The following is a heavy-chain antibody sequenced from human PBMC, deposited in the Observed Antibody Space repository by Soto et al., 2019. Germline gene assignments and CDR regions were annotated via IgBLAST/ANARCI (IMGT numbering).Heavy chain of an antibody. V-gene: IGHV4-4*07. CDR3: ARGGAVATTAHFDH. J-gene: IGHJ4*02. CDR2: IYSNGNT. CDR1: GDSINNYY. D-gene: IGHD5-12*01. Sequence: LSLTCTVSGDSINNYYWSWMRLPAGKGLEWIGRIYSNGNTYYNPSLKSRVSMSVDTSKNQFSLILKTVTAADTAVYYCARGGAVATTAHFDHWGQGTLVTVSS.